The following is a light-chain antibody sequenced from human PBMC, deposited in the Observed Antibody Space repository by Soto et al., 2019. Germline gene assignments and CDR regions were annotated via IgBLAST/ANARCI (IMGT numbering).Light chain of an antibody. Sequence: VIWMTQSPSLLSASTGDRVTISCRISQGISSHLAWYQQRPGKAPDLLIYDASTLQSGVPSRFSGSGSGTDFTLTISFLQSEDFGTYYCQQYHGFPWPFGQGTKVEIK. J-gene: IGKJ1*01. V-gene: IGKV1D-8*01. CDR1: QGISSH. CDR2: DAS. CDR3: QQYHGFPWP.